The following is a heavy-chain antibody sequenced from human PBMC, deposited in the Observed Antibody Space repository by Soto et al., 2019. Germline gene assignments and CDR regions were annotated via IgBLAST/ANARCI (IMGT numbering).Heavy chain of an antibody. Sequence: QVQLVQSGAEVKKPGSSVKVSCKASGGTFTYSAVSWVRQAPGQGLEWMGGIIPMFGTPNYAQKFQGRLTISADEPTSTVYMELSSLRSEDAAVYYCARGTRRDCYREYWYFDLCGRGTLVTVSS. V-gene: IGHV1-69*01. CDR2: IIPMFGTP. CDR3: ARGTRRDCYREYWYFDL. CDR1: GGTFTYSA. D-gene: IGHD2-21*01. J-gene: IGHJ2*01.